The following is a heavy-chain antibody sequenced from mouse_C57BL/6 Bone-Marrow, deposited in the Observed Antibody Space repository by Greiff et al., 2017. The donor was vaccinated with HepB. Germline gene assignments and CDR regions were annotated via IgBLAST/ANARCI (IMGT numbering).Heavy chain of an antibody. D-gene: IGHD1-1*01. J-gene: IGHJ2*01. CDR3: ARRGFHYYGSSPFDY. CDR1: GYTFTSYW. CDR2: IYPGSGST. Sequence: QVQLQQPGAELVKPGASVKMSCKASGYTFTSYWITWVKQRPGQGLEWIGDIYPGSGSTNYNEKFKSKATLTVDTSSSTAYMQLSSLTSEDSAVYYCARRGFHYYGSSPFDYGGQGTTRTVSS. V-gene: IGHV1-55*01.